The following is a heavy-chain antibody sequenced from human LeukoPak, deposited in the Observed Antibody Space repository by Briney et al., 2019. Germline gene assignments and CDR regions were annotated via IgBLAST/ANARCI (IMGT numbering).Heavy chain of an antibody. CDR1: GGSISSSNW. Sequence: TSETLSLTCAVSGGSISSSNWWSWVRQPPGKGLEWIGEIYHSGSTNYNPSLKSRVTISVDKSKNQFSLKLSSVTAADTAVYYCVRIRDYYDSSGHYWYFDLWGRGTLVTVSS. J-gene: IGHJ2*01. D-gene: IGHD3-22*01. CDR2: IYHSGST. CDR3: VRIRDYYDSSGHYWYFDL. V-gene: IGHV4-4*02.